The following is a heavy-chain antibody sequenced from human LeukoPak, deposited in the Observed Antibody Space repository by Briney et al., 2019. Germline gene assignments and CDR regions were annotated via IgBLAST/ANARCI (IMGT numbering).Heavy chain of an antibody. CDR1: GYTFTSYA. V-gene: IGHV1-3*03. Sequence: ASVKVSCKASGYTFTSYAMNWVRQAPGQRLEWMGWINAGNGNTKYSQEFQGRVTITRDTSASTAYMELSSLRSEDMAVYYCARGGSALYSSSWYRFVYWGQGTLVTVSS. J-gene: IGHJ4*02. CDR3: ARGGSALYSSSWYRFVY. CDR2: INAGNGNT. D-gene: IGHD6-13*01.